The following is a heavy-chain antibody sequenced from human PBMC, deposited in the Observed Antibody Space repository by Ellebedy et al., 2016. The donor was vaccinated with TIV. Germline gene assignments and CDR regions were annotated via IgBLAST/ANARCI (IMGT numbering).Heavy chain of an antibody. CDR2: IQENGSEK. Sequence: GGSLRLSXAASGFTFSSYWMGWVRQAPGKGLEWVANIQENGSEKHYGDSVKGRVTISRDDAKNSLNLQMNSLRTEDTAVYYCARDMGGAYYYWGQGTLVTVSS. J-gene: IGHJ4*02. CDR3: ARDMGGAYYY. V-gene: IGHV3-7*01. CDR1: GFTFSSYW. D-gene: IGHD3-10*01.